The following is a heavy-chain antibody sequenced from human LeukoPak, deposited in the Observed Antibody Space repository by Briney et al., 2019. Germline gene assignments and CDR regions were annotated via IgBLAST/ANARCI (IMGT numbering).Heavy chain of an antibody. D-gene: IGHD1-7*01. CDR1: GFTFSSYA. J-gene: IGHJ4*02. CDR3: ATVRQGTTGDFEY. CDR2: MSGGGGST. Sequence: PGGSLRLSCAASGFTFSSYAMSWVRQAPGKGLEWVSSMSGGGGSTYHADSVKGRFTISRDISKNTLYLQMTSLRAEDTAVYFCATVRQGTTGDFEYWGQGTLVTVSS. V-gene: IGHV3-23*01.